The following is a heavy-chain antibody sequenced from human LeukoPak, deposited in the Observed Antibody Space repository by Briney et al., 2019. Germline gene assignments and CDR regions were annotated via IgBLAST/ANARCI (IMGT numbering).Heavy chain of an antibody. D-gene: IGHD3-22*01. CDR1: GYTFTGYY. CDR3: ARDTTLSRVITTTTTYHYFYYIDV. J-gene: IGHJ6*03. Sequence: EASVKVSCKASGYTFTGYYMHWVRQAPGQGLEWIGGIIPVFQTPNYAQNFRGRVTITTDESTRTAYMELSSLRSEDTAIYYCARDTTLSRVITTTTTYHYFYYIDVWGKGTTVTISS. CDR2: IIPVFQTP. V-gene: IGHV1-69*05.